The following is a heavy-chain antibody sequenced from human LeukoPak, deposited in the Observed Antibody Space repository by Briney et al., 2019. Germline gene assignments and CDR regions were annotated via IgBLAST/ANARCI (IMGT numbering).Heavy chain of an antibody. V-gene: IGHV3-21*01. D-gene: IGHD5-12*01. CDR2: ISSSSSYI. CDR1: GFTFSSYS. J-gene: IGHJ5*02. CDR3: ASIRYSGYDWFRTSP. Sequence: GGSLRLSCAASGFTFSSYSMNWVRQAPGKGLEWVSSISSSSSYIYYADSVKGRFTISRDNAKNSLYLQMNSLRAEDTAVYYCASIRYSGYDWFRTSPWGQGTLVTVSS.